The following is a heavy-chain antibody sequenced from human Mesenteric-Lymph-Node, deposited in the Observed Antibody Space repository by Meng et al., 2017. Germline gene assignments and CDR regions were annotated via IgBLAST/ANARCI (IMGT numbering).Heavy chain of an antibody. J-gene: IGHJ3*02. V-gene: IGHV1-2*02. CDR2: INPNTDAT. Sequence: ASVKVSCKASGYTFTSYAMHWVRQAPGQGLEWMGWINPNTDATTYAQKFQGRVTMTRDTSISTAYLELNRLGSDDTAVYYCARDRIGVFDAFDIWGQGTMVTVSS. CDR1: GYTFTSYA. D-gene: IGHD3-3*01. CDR3: ARDRIGVFDAFDI.